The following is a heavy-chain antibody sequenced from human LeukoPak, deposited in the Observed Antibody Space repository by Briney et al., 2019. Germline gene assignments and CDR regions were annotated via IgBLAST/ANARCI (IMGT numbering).Heavy chain of an antibody. Sequence: PGRSLRLSCAASGFTFSSYGMHWVRQAPGKGLEWVAVISYDGSNKYYADSVKGRFTISRDNSKNTLCLQMNSLRAEDTAVYYCANTYYDILTGYWSLGMDVWGQGTTVTVSS. J-gene: IGHJ6*02. V-gene: IGHV3-30*18. D-gene: IGHD3-9*01. CDR3: ANTYYDILTGYWSLGMDV. CDR1: GFTFSSYG. CDR2: ISYDGSNK.